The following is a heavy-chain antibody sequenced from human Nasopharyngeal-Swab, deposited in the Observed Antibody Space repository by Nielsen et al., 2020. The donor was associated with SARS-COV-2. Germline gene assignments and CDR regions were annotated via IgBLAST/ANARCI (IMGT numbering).Heavy chain of an antibody. CDR1: GYSISSGYY. J-gene: IGHJ4*02. CDR2: INHSGST. Sequence: SETLSLTCTVSGYSISSGYYWSWIRQPPGKGLEWIGKINHSGSTNYNPSLKSRVTISVDTSKNQFSLKLSSVTAADTAVYYCARVSGIAARRSHFDYWGQGTLVTVSS. CDR3: ARVSGIAARRSHFDY. V-gene: IGHV4-38-2*02. D-gene: IGHD6-6*01.